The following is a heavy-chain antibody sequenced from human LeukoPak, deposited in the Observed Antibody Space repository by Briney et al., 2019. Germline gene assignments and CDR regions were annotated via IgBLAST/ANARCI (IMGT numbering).Heavy chain of an antibody. CDR2: ISGSGGST. J-gene: IGHJ4*02. D-gene: IGHD5-18*01. CDR3: AKEGYRYGYAIDY. V-gene: IGHV3-23*01. CDR1: GFTFSTYA. Sequence: QPXGSLRFSCAASGFTFSTYAMSWVRQAPGKGLEWVSAISGSGGSTYYADSVKGRFTISRDNSKNTLYLQMNSLRAEDTAVYYCAKEGYRYGYAIDYWGQGTLVTVSS.